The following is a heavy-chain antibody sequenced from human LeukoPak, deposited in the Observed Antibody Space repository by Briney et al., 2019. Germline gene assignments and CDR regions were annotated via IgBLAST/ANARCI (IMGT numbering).Heavy chain of an antibody. CDR1: GFTFSSYG. J-gene: IGHJ1*01. Sequence: PGGSLRLSCAASGFTFSSYGMHWVRQAPGKGLVWVAVISYDGSNKYYADSVKGRFTISRDNSKDTLYLQMNSLRAEDTAVYYCAKDLRGGEYFQHWGQGTLVTVSS. CDR3: AKDLRGGEYFQH. V-gene: IGHV3-30*18. D-gene: IGHD3-16*01. CDR2: ISYDGSNK.